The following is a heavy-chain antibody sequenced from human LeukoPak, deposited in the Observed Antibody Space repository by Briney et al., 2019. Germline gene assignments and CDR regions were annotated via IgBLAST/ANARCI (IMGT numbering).Heavy chain of an antibody. CDR1: GYSFTTYW. CDR3: ARPSKGYSIDY. Sequence: GESLKISCKGSGYSFTTYWIGWVRQMPGKGLEWMGTIYPGDSDTRYSPSFQGQVTISADKSISTAYLQWSSLKASDSAMYYCARPSKGYSIDYWSQGTLVTVSS. D-gene: IGHD3-22*01. V-gene: IGHV5-51*01. J-gene: IGHJ4*02. CDR2: IYPGDSDT.